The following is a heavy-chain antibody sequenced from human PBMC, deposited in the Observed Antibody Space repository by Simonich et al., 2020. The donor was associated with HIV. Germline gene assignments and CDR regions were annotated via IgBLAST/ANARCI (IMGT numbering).Heavy chain of an antibody. V-gene: IGHV3-9*03. D-gene: IGHD6-6*01. Sequence: EVQLVESGGGLVQPGRSLRLSCAASGFPFDDYAMHWVRQAPGKGLEGVSGIRGNRGSIGYADSVKGRFTISRDNAKNSLYLQMNSLRAEDMALYYCAKDRYSSSSGSFDYWGQGTLVTVSS. CDR2: IRGNRGSI. CDR3: AKDRYSSSSGSFDY. J-gene: IGHJ4*02. CDR1: GFPFDDYA.